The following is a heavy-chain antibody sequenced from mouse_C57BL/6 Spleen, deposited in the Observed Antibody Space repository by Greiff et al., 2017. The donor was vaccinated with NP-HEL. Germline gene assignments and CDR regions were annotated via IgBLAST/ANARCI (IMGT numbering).Heavy chain of an antibody. CDR2: ISYDGSN. CDR3: ARGLGQGYFDV. D-gene: IGHD4-1*01. Sequence: DVKLQESGPGLVKPSQSLSLTYSVTGYSITSGYYWNWIRQFPGNKLEWMGYISYDGSNNYNPSLKNRISITRDTSKNQFFLKLNSVTTEDTATYYCARGLGQGYFDVWGTGTTVTVSS. V-gene: IGHV3-6*01. J-gene: IGHJ1*03. CDR1: GYSITSGYY.